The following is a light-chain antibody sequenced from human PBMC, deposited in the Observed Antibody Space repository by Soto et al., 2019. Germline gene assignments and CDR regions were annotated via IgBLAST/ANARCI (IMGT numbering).Light chain of an antibody. V-gene: IGLV1-44*01. CDR2: RNT. J-gene: IGLJ1*01. CDR3: AAWDDSLNGYV. Sequence: QSVLPRPPSASGAPGQRVTFSCSGSSSNIGTKTVNWYQQVPGTAPKLLIYRNTQRPAGVPDRFSGSKSGTSASLAISGLQSEDEADYFCAAWDDSLNGYVFGSGTRSPS. CDR1: SSNIGTKT.